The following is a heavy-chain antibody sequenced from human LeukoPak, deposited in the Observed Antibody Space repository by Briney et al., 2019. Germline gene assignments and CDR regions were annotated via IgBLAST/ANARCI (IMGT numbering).Heavy chain of an antibody. V-gene: IGHV1-24*01. CDR3: ATARGDMVWGVILSNWFDP. Sequence: ASVKVSCKVSGYTLTELSMHWVRQAPGKGLEWMRGFDPEDGETIYAQKFQGRVTMTEDTSTDTAYMELSSLRSKDTAVYYCATARGDMVWGVILSNWFDPWGQGTLVTVSS. J-gene: IGHJ5*02. CDR2: FDPEDGET. D-gene: IGHD3-10*01. CDR1: GYTLTELS.